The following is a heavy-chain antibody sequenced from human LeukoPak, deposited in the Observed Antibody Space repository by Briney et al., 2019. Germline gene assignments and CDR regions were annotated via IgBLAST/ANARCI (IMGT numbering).Heavy chain of an antibody. V-gene: IGHV3-30*18. Sequence: GGSLRLSCAASGVTLSNFGVHWVRQAPGERLEWVAVISYYGSKKSFAKSVKGRATISRDNSKNTLFLQMNSLRPEDTAVYYFAKALAQWLVASVLDYWGQGNLVTVSS. CDR1: GVTLSNFG. D-gene: IGHD6-19*01. CDR3: AKALAQWLVASVLDY. J-gene: IGHJ4*02. CDR2: ISYYGSKK.